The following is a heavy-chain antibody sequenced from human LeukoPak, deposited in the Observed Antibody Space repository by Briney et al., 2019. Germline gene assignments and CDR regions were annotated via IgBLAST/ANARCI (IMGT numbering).Heavy chain of an antibody. CDR3: AILPATDTYYYDNRGYYRPGVH. V-gene: IGHV4-39*07. Sequence: PSETLSLTCTVSGGSISSSHYYGGWIRQPPGKGLEWIGSIYYSGSTYYNPSLKSRVTISVDTSKNQFSLKLSSATAADTAVYYCAILPATDTYYYDNRGYYRPGVHWGQGTLVTVSS. CDR2: IYYSGST. CDR1: GGSISSSHYY. J-gene: IGHJ4*02. D-gene: IGHD3-22*01.